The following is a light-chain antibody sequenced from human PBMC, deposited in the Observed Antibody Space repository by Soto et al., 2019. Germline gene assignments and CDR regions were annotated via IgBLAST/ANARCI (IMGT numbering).Light chain of an antibody. CDR3: QQYNSFPIT. Sequence: DIQMTQSPSTLSASVGDRVTITCRASQKISSWLAWYQEKPGKAPKLLIFDVSSLESGVPSRFSGSGGETEFALTITSLQPDDFATYYCQQYNSFPITFGQGTRLEI. CDR1: QKISSW. CDR2: DVS. V-gene: IGKV1-5*01. J-gene: IGKJ5*01.